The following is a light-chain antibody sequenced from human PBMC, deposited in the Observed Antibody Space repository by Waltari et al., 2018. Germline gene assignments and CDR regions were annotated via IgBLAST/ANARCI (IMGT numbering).Light chain of an antibody. CDR2: AAS. V-gene: IGKV1-NL1*01. CDR1: QGISNS. J-gene: IGKJ4*01. CDR3: QQYYSTLALT. Sequence: DIQMTQSPSSLSASVGDRDSITCRASQGISNSLAWYQQKPGKAPKLLLYAASRLESGVPPRFSGSGSGADYTLTISSLQPEDFATYYCQQYYSTLALTFGGGTKVEIK.